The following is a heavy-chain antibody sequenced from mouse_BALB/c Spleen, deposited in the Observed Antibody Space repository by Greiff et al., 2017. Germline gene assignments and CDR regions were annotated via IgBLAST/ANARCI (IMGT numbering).Heavy chain of an antibody. J-gene: IGHJ4*01. CDR2: IWAGGST. V-gene: IGHV2-9*02. CDR1: GFSLTSYG. CDR3: ARAGGDYAMDY. Sequence: VQLVESGPGLVAPSQSLSITCTVSGFSLTSYGVHWVRQPPGKGLEWLGVIWAGGSTNYNSALLSRLSISKDNSKSQVFLKMNSLQTDDTAMYYCARAGGDYAMDYWGQGTSVTVSS.